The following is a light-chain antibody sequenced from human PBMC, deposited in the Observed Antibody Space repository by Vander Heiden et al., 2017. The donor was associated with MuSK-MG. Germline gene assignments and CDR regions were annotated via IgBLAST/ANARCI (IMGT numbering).Light chain of an antibody. V-gene: IGKV3-20*01. J-gene: IGKJ1*01. CDR1: QSVSSSY. CDR2: GAS. Sequence: EIVLTQSPGTLSLSQGERATLSCRASQSVSSSYLAWYQQKPGQAPRLLIYGASSRDTGIPDRFSGSGSGTDFTLTISRLEPEDFAVYYCQQYGSSQTWTFGQGTKVEIK. CDR3: QQYGSSQTWT.